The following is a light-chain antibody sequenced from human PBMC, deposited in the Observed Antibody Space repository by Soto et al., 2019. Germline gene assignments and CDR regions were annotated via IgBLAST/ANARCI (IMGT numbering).Light chain of an antibody. CDR2: GAS. J-gene: IGKJ3*01. Sequence: EIVLTQSPGTLSLTAGERATLSCRASQSVSSSCLAWYQQKPGQAPRLLIYGASSRATGIPDRFSGSGSGTDFTLTISRLEPEDFAVHYCQQYRSSPCTFGPGTKVDIK. CDR1: QSVSSSC. V-gene: IGKV3-20*01. CDR3: QQYRSSPCT.